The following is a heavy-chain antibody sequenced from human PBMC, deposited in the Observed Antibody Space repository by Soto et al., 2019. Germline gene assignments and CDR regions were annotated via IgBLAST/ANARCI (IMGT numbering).Heavy chain of an antibody. D-gene: IGHD3-16*01. CDR2: INTYNGNT. CDR1: GYSFTSYG. Sequence: QVQLVQSRAEVKNPGASVKVSCKASGYSFTSYGIAWARQAPGQGLEWMGWINTYNGNTNYAQNLQGRVTLTTDTSTSTAYMELTSLRSNATAIYYCAMVDVYVTPSPQDVWGQGNTVSVSS. CDR3: AMVDVYVTPSPQDV. V-gene: IGHV1-18*01. J-gene: IGHJ6*02.